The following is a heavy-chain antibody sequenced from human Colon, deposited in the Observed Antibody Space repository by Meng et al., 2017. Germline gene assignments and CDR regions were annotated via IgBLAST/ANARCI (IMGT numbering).Heavy chain of an antibody. V-gene: IGHV4-61*01. CDR1: GGSVISNSYY. D-gene: IGHD5-12*01. J-gene: IGHJ5*02. Sequence: QVQLQESGPGLVRPWETLSLTCTVSGGSVISNSYYWSWIRQPPGKGLEWIGFIYYSGSTNYNPSLKSRVTISVDTSKNQFSLKVSSVTAADTAVYYCARDSGYDKNWFDPWGQGTLVTVSS. CDR3: ARDSGYDKNWFDP. CDR2: IYYSGST.